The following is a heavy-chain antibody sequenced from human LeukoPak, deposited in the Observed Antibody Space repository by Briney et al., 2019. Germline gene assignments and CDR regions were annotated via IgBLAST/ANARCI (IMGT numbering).Heavy chain of an antibody. V-gene: IGHV3-23*01. D-gene: IGHD4-17*01. CDR3: VKGPTTVTTAFDY. CDR1: GFTFSNHA. J-gene: IGHJ4*02. CDR2: IRPSGGAT. Sequence: GGSLSLSCAASGFTFSNHAMSWVRQSQGKGLEWVSSIRPSGGATYYADAVKGRFTISRDNSKNTLYLQMSSLRAEDTAVYYCVKGPTTVTTAFDYWGQGTLVSVSS.